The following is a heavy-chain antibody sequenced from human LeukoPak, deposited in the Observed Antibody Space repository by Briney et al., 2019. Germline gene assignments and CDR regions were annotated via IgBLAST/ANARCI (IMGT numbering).Heavy chain of an antibody. CDR1: GYSFTSYW. J-gene: IGHJ5*02. CDR3: ARGLRLYYYDSSGYSYWFDP. V-gene: IGHV5-51*03. Sequence: KPGESLKISCKGSGYSFTSYWIGWVRQMPGKGLEWMGIIYPGDSDTRYSPSFQGQVTISADKSISTAYLQWSSLKASDTAMYYCARGLRLYYYDSSGYSYWFDPWGQGTLVTVSS. D-gene: IGHD3-22*01. CDR2: IYPGDSDT.